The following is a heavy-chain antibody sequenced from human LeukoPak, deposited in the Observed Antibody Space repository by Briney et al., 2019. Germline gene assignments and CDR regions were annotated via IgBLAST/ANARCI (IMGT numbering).Heavy chain of an antibody. Sequence: TSETLSLTCTVSGGSISSGDYYWSWIRQPPGKGLEWIGYIYYSGSTYYNPSLKSRVTISVDTSKNQFSLKLSSVTAADTAVYYCASANTDFWSGYSPFDYWGQGTLVTVSS. V-gene: IGHV4-30-4*01. J-gene: IGHJ4*02. CDR3: ASANTDFWSGYSPFDY. CDR1: GGSISSGDYY. CDR2: IYYSGST. D-gene: IGHD3-3*01.